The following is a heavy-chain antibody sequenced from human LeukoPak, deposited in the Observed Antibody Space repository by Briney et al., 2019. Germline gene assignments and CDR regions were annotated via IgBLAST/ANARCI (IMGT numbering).Heavy chain of an antibody. CDR3: ARGNVSPVHSSWYYYNTPSHDQFGS. D-gene: IGHD6-13*01. V-gene: IGHV1-8*02. Sequence: GASVKVSCKASGYTFTSYDINWVRQATGQGLEWMGWMNPNSGNTGYAQKFQGRVTMTRNTSISTAYMELSSLRSEDTAVYYCARGNVSPVHSSWYYYNTPSHDQFGSWGQGTLVTVSS. CDR2: MNPNSGNT. CDR1: GYTFTSYD. J-gene: IGHJ4*02.